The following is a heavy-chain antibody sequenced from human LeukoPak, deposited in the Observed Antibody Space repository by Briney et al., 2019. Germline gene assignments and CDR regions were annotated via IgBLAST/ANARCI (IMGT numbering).Heavy chain of an antibody. J-gene: IGHJ6*01. CDR3: ARDPKITMVRGVISPLYYYYGMDV. CDR1: GYTFTSYG. Sequence: ASMKVSCKASGYTFTSYGISWVRQAPGQGLEWMGWISAYNGNTNYAQKLQGRVTMTTDTSTSTAYMELRSLRSDDTAVYYCARDPKITMVRGVISPLYYYYGMDVWGQGTTVTVSS. D-gene: IGHD3-10*01. V-gene: IGHV1-18*01. CDR2: ISAYNGNT.